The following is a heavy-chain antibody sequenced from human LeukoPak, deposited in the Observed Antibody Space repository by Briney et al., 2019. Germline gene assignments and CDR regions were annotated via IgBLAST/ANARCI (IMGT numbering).Heavy chain of an antibody. J-gene: IGHJ3*02. CDR3: ASEGDYDYVWGSFPNAFDI. V-gene: IGHV3-21*01. Sequence: GGSLRLSCAASGFTFDDYGMSWVRRAPGKGLEWVSSISSSSSYIYYADSVKGRFTISRDNAKNSLYLQMNSLRAEDTAVYYCASEGDYDYVWGSFPNAFDIWGQGTMVTVSS. CDR1: GFTFDDYG. D-gene: IGHD3-16*01. CDR2: ISSSSSYI.